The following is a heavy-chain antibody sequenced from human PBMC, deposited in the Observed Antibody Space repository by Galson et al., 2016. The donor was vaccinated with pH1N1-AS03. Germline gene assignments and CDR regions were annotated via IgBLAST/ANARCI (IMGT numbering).Heavy chain of an antibody. CDR2: IDWADDK. D-gene: IGHD5-24*01. V-gene: IGHV2-70*04. Sequence: PALVKPTQTLTPTCSFSGLSVSTTGMRVSWIRQPPGKALEWLAFIDWADDKFYSTSLKTRLTISRDTSKNQVVLTMTNIDPVDTATYYCARMGGAGYNTYYFDYWGQGTLVTVSS. CDR3: ARMGGAGYNTYYFDY. J-gene: IGHJ4*02. CDR1: GLSVSTTGMR.